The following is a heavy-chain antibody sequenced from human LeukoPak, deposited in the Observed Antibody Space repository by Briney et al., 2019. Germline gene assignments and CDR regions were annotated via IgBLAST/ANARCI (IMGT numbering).Heavy chain of an antibody. CDR1: GGSISSSSYY. CDR2: IYYSGST. D-gene: IGHD3-10*01. V-gene: IGHV4-39*07. CDR3: ARAPTYYYGSGSQSHYWYFDL. Sequence: PSETLSLTCTVSGGSISSSSYYWGWIRQPPGKGLEWIGSIYYSGSTYYNPSLKSRVTISVDTSKNQFSLKLSSVTAADTAVYYCARAPTYYYGSGSQSHYWYFDLWGRGTLVTVSS. J-gene: IGHJ2*01.